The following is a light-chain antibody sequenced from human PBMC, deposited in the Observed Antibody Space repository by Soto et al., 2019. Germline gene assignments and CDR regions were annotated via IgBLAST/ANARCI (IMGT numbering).Light chain of an antibody. CDR3: QQSYSNPWT. J-gene: IGKJ1*01. V-gene: IGKV1-39*01. CDR1: QSISNY. Sequence: DIQMTQSPSSLSASLGDRVTITCRASQSISNYLNWYQQKPGKAPNLLVYAASSLQSGVPSRFSGSGSGTDFTLTISSLQPEDFETYYCQQSYSNPWTFGQGTKVDIK. CDR2: AAS.